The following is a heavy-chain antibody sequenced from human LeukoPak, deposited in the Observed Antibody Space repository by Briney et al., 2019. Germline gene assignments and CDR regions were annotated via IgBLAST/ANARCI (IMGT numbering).Heavy chain of an antibody. CDR2: ISSTSSYI. J-gene: IGHJ6*02. CDR3: ARALWSGPVYYGMDV. CDR1: GFTFSNYN. V-gene: IGHV3-21*01. D-gene: IGHD3-10*01. Sequence: GGSLRLSCAASGFTFSNYNFYWVRQAPGKGLEWVSSISSTSSYIYYADSMKGRFTISRDNAKNSLYLQMNSLRAEDTAVYYCARALWSGPVYYGMDVWGQGATVTVSS.